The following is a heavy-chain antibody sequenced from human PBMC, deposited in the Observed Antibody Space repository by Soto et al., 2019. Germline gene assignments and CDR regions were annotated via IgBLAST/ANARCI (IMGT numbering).Heavy chain of an antibody. V-gene: IGHV3-15*07. CDR3: AAVLGHAYARNNWFDP. Sequence: EVQLVESGGDLVKPGGSLRLSCAASGFIFSHAWFHWVRQPPGKGLELVGRVKNNGGATDYAASVKGRFTISRDDSKDTVYLKVRSLSTEDTAIYYCAAVLGHAYARNNWFDPWGQGTLVTVSS. CDR1: GFIFSHAW. J-gene: IGHJ5*02. CDR2: VKNNGGAT. D-gene: IGHD2-2*01.